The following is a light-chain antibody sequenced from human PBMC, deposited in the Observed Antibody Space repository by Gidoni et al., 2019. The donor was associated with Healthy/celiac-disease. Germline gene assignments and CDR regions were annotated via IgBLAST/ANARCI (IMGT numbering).Light chain of an antibody. Sequence: QSALTQPASVSGSPGQSITISCTGTSSDVGSYNLVSWYQQHPGKAPKLMIDEGSKRPSGVSNRFSGSKSGNTASLTISGLQAEDEADYYSCSHAGSSNYVFGTGTKVTVL. CDR2: EGS. V-gene: IGLV2-23*01. CDR3: CSHAGSSNYV. CDR1: SSDVGSYNL. J-gene: IGLJ1*01.